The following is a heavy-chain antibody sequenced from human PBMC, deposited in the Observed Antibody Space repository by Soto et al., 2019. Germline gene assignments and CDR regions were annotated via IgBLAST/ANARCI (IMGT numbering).Heavy chain of an antibody. CDR3: AKDHWDIVVVPAAMFDP. D-gene: IGHD2-2*01. V-gene: IGHV3-23*01. J-gene: IGHJ5*02. CDR1: GFTFSSYA. Sequence: GGSLRLSWAASGFTFSSYAMSWVRQAPGKGLEWVSAISGSGGSTYYADSVKGRFTISRDNSKNTLYLQMNSLRAEDTAVYYCAKDHWDIVVVPAAMFDPWGQGTLVTVSS. CDR2: ISGSGGST.